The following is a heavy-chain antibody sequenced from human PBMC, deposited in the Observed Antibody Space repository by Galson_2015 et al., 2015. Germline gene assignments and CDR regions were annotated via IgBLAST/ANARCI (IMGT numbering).Heavy chain of an antibody. CDR1: GFTFSSYG. D-gene: IGHD3-22*01. J-gene: IGHJ6*02. Sequence: SLRLSCAASGFTFSSYGMHWVRQAPGKGLEWVAVIWYDGSNKYYADSVRGRFTISRDNSKNTLYLQMNSLRAEDTAVYYCARPIYDSSDPLSDYYGMDVWGQGTTVTVSS. CDR2: IWYDGSNK. V-gene: IGHV3-33*01. CDR3: ARPIYDSSDPLSDYYGMDV.